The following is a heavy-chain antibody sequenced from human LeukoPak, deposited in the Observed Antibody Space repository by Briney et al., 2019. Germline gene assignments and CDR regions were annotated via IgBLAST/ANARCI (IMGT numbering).Heavy chain of an antibody. J-gene: IGHJ3*02. CDR1: GGSISSGGYY. D-gene: IGHD5-24*01. Sequence: SETLSLTCTVSGGSISSGGYYWSWIRQHPGKGLEWIGYIYYSGSTYYNPSLKSRVTISVDTSKNQFSLKLSSVTAADMAVYYCARDLRGLDAFDIWGQGTMVTVSS. CDR3: ARDLRGLDAFDI. CDR2: IYYSGST. V-gene: IGHV4-31*03.